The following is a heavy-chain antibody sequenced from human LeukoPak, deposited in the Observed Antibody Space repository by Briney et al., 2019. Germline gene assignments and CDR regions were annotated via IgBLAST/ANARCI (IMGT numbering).Heavy chain of an antibody. Sequence: GGSLRLSCAASGFTFSSYSMNWVRQAPGKGLEWVSYIISSSSIVYYADSVKGRFTISRDNAKNSLFLQMTSLRAEDTAVYYCARGPGITVAGVDYWGQGTLVTVSS. CDR2: IISSSSIV. CDR1: GFTFSSYS. CDR3: ARGPGITVAGVDY. V-gene: IGHV3-48*04. D-gene: IGHD6-19*01. J-gene: IGHJ4*02.